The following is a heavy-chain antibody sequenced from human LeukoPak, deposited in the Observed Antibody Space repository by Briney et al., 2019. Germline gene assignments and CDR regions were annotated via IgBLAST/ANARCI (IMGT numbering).Heavy chain of an antibody. CDR1: GGSISSGSYY. CDR2: IYTSGST. Sequence: PSETLSLTCTVSGGSISSGSYYWSWIRQPAGKGLEWIGRIYTSGSTNYNPSLKSRVTISVDTSKNQFSLKLSSVTAADTAVYYCARLLRIAAAGTWSYYYGMDVWGQGTTVTVSS. CDR3: ARLLRIAAAGTWSYYYGMDV. V-gene: IGHV4-61*02. D-gene: IGHD6-13*01. J-gene: IGHJ6*02.